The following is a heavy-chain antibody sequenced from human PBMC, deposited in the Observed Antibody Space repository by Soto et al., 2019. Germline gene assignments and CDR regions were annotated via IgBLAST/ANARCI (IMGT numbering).Heavy chain of an antibody. D-gene: IGHD1-26*01. J-gene: IGHJ5*01. CDR3: NTYGVGATNSWFDP. Sequence: GSLRLSCAGSGFVFSNVWMNWVRQAPGKGLEWVGHIKSKSDDGTTDYAAPVKGRFTISRDDSKNTLYLEMNSLQSEDTALYYCNTYGVGATNSWFDPWGQGTLVTVSS. CDR2: IKSKSDDGTT. CDR1: GFVFSNVW. V-gene: IGHV3-15*01.